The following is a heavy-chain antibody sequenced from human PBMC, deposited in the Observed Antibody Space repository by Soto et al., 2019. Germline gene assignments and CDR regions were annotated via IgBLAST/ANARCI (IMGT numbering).Heavy chain of an antibody. D-gene: IGHD2-15*01. Sequence: EVQLLESGGGLIQPGGSLRLSCVASGFTFSSYVMSWVRQAPGKGLEWVSSISGSGYTIYYADSVKGRFTFSRDNSKNTMHLQMDSLRAEDTAVYYCAKPLPMGSVTYYDYWGQGTLVTVSS. CDR1: GFTFSSYV. CDR3: AKPLPMGSVTYYDY. J-gene: IGHJ4*02. CDR2: ISGSGYTI. V-gene: IGHV3-23*01.